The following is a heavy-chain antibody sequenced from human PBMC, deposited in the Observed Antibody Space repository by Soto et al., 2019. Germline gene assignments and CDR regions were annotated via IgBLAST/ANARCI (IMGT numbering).Heavy chain of an antibody. CDR3: ARVTLKAGNWFDP. CDR2: INPKSRGT. V-gene: IGHV1-2*02. Sequence: ASVKVSCKASGYTFTDYFIHWVRQAPGQGFEWMGWINPKSRGTTYAQKFQGRVTMTRDTSNSTAYMELRGLRSDDTAIYYCARVTLKAGNWFDPWGQGTLVTVS. CDR1: GYTFTDYF. J-gene: IGHJ5*02.